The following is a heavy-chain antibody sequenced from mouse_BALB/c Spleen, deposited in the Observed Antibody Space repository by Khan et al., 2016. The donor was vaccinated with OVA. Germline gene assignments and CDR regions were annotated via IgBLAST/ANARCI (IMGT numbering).Heavy chain of an antibody. CDR1: GYTFTKFG. CDR2: INTYTGEP. D-gene: IGHD1-1*01. J-gene: IGHJ4*01. CDR3: ARRHYFSYTVAY. Sequence: QIQLVQSGPELKKPGETVKISCKASGYTFTKFGMNWVKQAPGKGLEWMGWINTYTGEPTYVDDFKGRFAFSMETSASTAYLQINNLKDEDTATYFCARRHYFSYTVAYWGQGTTVTGSS. V-gene: IGHV9-3-1*01.